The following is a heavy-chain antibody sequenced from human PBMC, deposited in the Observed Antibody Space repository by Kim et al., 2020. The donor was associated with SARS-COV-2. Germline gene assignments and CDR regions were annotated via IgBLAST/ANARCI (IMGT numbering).Heavy chain of an antibody. Sequence: SETLSLTCTVSGGSISSYYWSWIRQPPGKGLEWIGYIYYSGSTNYNPSLKSRVTISVDTSKNQFSLKLSSVTAADTAVYYCARGNWNLPIIYYYYYGMDVWGQGTTVTVSS. CDR3: ARGNWNLPIIYYYYYGMDV. CDR2: IYYSGST. V-gene: IGHV4-59*13. CDR1: GGSISSYY. J-gene: IGHJ6*02. D-gene: IGHD1-1*01.